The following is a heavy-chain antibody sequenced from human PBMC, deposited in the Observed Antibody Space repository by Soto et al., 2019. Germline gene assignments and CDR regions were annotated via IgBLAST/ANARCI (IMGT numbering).Heavy chain of an antibody. Sequence: QVHLVQSGAEVKKPGSSVKVSCKTSGGSFNNYAVSWVRQAPGQGLEWMGGIIPNFDTPNYAQKFQDRVTIIADESTSTGHMGPRRLRSKHTALVYCGVAMVREILIFESSGMHVWGQGTTVIVSS. D-gene: IGHD3-10*01. CDR2: IIPNFDTP. J-gene: IGHJ6*02. CDR1: GGSFNNYA. V-gene: IGHV1-69*01. CDR3: GVAMVREILIFESSGMHV.